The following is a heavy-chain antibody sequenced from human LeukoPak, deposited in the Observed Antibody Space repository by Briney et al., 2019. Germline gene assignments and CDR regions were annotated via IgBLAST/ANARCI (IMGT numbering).Heavy chain of an antibody. CDR3: ARVNIGGWYSLLGY. CDR1: GDAFTSYG. D-gene: IGHD6-19*01. J-gene: IGHJ4*02. V-gene: IGHV1-18*01. CDR2: ISEYNGNT. Sequence: GASVKVSCKASGDAFTSYGISWVRQAPGQGLEWMGWISEYNGNTNYAQKFQGRVTMTTDTSTSTAYMELRSLRSDDTAVYYCARVNIGGWYSLLGYWGQGTLVTVSS.